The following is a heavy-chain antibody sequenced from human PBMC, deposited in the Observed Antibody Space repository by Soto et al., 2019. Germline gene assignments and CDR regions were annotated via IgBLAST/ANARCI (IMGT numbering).Heavy chain of an antibody. CDR1: GGSISSSNW. J-gene: IGHJ6*02. Sequence: SETLSLTCAVSGGSISSSNWWSWVRQPPGKGLEWIGEIYHSGSTNYNPSLKSRVTISVDKSKNPFSLKLSSVTAADTAGYYCAREGLWGWFGELLSNPPPNYYYGMDVWGQGTTVTVSS. V-gene: IGHV4-4*02. CDR3: AREGLWGWFGELLSNPPPNYYYGMDV. D-gene: IGHD3-10*01. CDR2: IYHSGST.